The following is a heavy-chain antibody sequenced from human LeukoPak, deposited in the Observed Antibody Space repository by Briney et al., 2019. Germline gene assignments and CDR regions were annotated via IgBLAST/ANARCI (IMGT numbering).Heavy chain of an antibody. V-gene: IGHV3-23*01. D-gene: IGHD5-24*01. CDR3: AKDSSDGYFVRANWFDP. J-gene: IGHJ5*02. CDR2: ISGSGGST. CDR1: GFTFSSYA. Sequence: PGASLRLSCAASGFTFSSYAMSWVRQAPGKGLEWVSAISGSGGSTYYADSVKGRFTISRDNSKNTLYLQMNSLRAEDTAGYYCAKDSSDGYFVRANWFDPWGQGTLVTVSS.